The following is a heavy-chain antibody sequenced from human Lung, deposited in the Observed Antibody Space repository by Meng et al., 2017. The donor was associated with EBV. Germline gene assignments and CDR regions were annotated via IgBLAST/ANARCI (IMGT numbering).Heavy chain of an antibody. CDR1: GFSFSRYW. CDR2: INENGALT. V-gene: IGHV3-74*01. CDR3: SRDLAGSDDY. Sequence: EVLLVPSRGLLLQPGGSLRLSCAPSGFSFSRYWMHGGRQVPGKGLVWVSRINENGALTTYADSVEGRFTILSDNDKNSVYLQMNSLRAEATAVYYCSRDLAGSDDYWGQGTLVTVSS. J-gene: IGHJ4*02. D-gene: IGHD1-14*01.